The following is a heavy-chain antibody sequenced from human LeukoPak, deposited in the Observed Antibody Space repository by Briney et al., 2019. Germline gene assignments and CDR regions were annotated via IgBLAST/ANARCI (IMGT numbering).Heavy chain of an antibody. V-gene: IGHV1-2*02. CDR3: ARDSPPYCSSTSCVFDP. Sequence: GASVKVSCKASGYTFTGYHMHWVRQAPGQGLEWMGWINPNSGGTNYAQKFQGRVTMTRDTSISTAYMELSRLRSDDTAVYYCARDSPPYCSSTSCVFDPWGQGTLVTVSS. D-gene: IGHD2-2*01. J-gene: IGHJ5*02. CDR2: INPNSGGT. CDR1: GYTFTGYH.